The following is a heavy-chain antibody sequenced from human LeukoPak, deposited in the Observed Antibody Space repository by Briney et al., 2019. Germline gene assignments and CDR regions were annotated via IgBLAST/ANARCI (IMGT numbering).Heavy chain of an antibody. D-gene: IGHD3-10*01. CDR2: INPNSGGT. J-gene: IGHJ4*02. V-gene: IGHV1-2*02. Sequence: ASVKVSCKASGYTFTGYYMHWVRQAPGQGLEWMGWINPNSGGTNYAQKFQGRVTMTRDTSISTAYMELSRLRSDDTAVYYCARVEITMVRGVINPLLFFDYRGQGTLVTVSS. CDR1: GYTFTGYY. CDR3: ARVEITMVRGVINPLLFFDY.